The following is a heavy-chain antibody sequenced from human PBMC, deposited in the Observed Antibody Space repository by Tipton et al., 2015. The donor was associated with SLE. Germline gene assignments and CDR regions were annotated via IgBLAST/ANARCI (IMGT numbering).Heavy chain of an antibody. D-gene: IGHD3-3*01. Sequence: QVQLVQSGAEVKKPGSSVKVSCKASGATFSNYAISWVRQAPGQGLEWMGRIIPILGIANYAQKFQGRVTITADKSTTTAYMELSSLRSEATAMYYCARVRITILGVVIHSNWFDPWGQGTLVTVSS. CDR3: ARVRITILGVVIHSNWFDP. CDR2: IIPILGIA. V-gene: IGHV1-69*09. J-gene: IGHJ5*02. CDR1: GATFSNYA.